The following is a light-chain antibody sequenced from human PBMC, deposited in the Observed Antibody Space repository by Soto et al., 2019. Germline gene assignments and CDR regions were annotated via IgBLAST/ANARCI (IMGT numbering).Light chain of an antibody. Sequence: QSVLTQPPSVSGAPGQRVPISCTGSSSNIGAGYDVHWYQQLPGTAPKLLIYGNSNRPSGVPDRFSGSKSGTSASLAITGLQAEDEADYYCQSYDSSRSGHYVFGTGTKVTVL. CDR3: QSYDSSRSGHYV. CDR1: SSNIGAGYD. V-gene: IGLV1-40*01. J-gene: IGLJ1*01. CDR2: GNS.